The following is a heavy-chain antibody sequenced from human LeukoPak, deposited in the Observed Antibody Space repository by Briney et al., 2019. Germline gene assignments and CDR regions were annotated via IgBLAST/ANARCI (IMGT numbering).Heavy chain of an antibody. CDR3: ARYYGGYPYYFDY. CDR2: IYYSGST. Sequence: SETLSLTCTVPGGSISSYYWSWIRQPPGKGLEWIGYIYYSGSTNYNPSLKSRVTISVDTSKNQFSLKLSSVTAADTAVYYCARYYGGYPYYFDYWGQGTLVTVSS. J-gene: IGHJ4*02. V-gene: IGHV4-59*01. D-gene: IGHD5-12*01. CDR1: GGSISSYY.